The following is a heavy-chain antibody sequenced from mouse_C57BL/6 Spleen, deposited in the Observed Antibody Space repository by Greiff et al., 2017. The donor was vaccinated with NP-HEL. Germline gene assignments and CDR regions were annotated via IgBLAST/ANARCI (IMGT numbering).Heavy chain of an antibody. Sequence: EVKLEESEGGLVQPGSSMKLSCTASGFTFSDYYMAWVRQVPEKGLEWVANINYDGSSTYYLDSLKSRFIISRDNAKNILYLQMSSLKSEDTATYYCARDRDGSSPYWYFDVWGTGTTVTVSS. J-gene: IGHJ1*03. V-gene: IGHV5-16*01. CDR2: INYDGSST. CDR3: ARDRDGSSPYWYFDV. D-gene: IGHD1-1*01. CDR1: GFTFSDYY.